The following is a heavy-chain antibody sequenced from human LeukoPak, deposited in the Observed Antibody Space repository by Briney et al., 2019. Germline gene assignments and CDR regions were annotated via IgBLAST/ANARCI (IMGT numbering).Heavy chain of an antibody. CDR3: AKDPFGGSEGHY. V-gene: IGHV1-18*01. CDR2: ISAYNGNT. J-gene: IGHJ4*02. Sequence: ASVKVSCKASGYTFTSYGISWVRQAPGQGLEWMGWISAYNGNTNYAQKLQGRVTMTTDTSTSTAYMELRSLRSDDTAVYYCAKDPFGGSEGHYWGQGTLVTVSS. CDR1: GYTFTSYG. D-gene: IGHD3-16*01.